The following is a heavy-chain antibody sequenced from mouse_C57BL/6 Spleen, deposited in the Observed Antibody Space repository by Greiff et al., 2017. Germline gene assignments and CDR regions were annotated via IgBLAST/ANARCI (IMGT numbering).Heavy chain of an antibody. V-gene: IGHV14-4*01. CDR3: TTYDGYAY. J-gene: IGHJ3*01. D-gene: IGHD2-3*01. CDR2: IDPENGDT. Sequence: VQLKESGAELVRPGASVKLSCTASGSNIKDDYMHWVKQRPEQGLEWIGWIDPENGDTEYASKFQGKATITADTSSNTAYLQLSSLTSEDTAVYYCTTYDGYAYWGQGTLVTVSA. CDR1: GSNIKDDY.